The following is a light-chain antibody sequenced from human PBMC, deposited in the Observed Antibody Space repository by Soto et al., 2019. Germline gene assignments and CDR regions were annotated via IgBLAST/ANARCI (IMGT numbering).Light chain of an antibody. CDR1: QSISSY. V-gene: IGKV1-39*01. CDR2: AAF. CDR3: QQSYSTHRT. J-gene: IGKJ1*01. Sequence: DIQMTQSPSSLSASVGDRVTITCRASQSISSYLNWYQQKPGKAPKLLIYAAFSLQSGVPSRFSGSGSGTDFTLTISSLQPEDFATYYCQQSYSTHRTFGQGTKVDIK.